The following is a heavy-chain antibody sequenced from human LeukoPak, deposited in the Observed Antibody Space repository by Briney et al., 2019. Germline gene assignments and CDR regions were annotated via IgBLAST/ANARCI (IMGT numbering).Heavy chain of an antibody. CDR3: ARGYSGYDGYAFDI. V-gene: IGHV4-38-2*02. CDR1: GYSISSSYY. CDR2: IFHDGTT. D-gene: IGHD5-12*01. J-gene: IGHJ3*02. Sequence: SETLSLTCTVSGYSISSSYYWGWVRQPPGKGLEWIGSIFHDGTTTYNPSLKSRVTVSLDTSKNQFSLRLNSVTAADTAVYYCARGYSGYDGYAFDIWGQGTMVTVSS.